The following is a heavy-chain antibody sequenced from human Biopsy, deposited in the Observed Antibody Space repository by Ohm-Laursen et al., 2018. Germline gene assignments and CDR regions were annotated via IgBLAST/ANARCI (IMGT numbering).Heavy chain of an antibody. D-gene: IGHD6-19*01. V-gene: IGHV4-34*01. CDR1: GGSFSGYY. J-gene: IGHJ4*02. Sequence: PSDTLSLTCAVYGGSFSGYYWSWIRQPPGKGLERIGEINHSGSTNYNPSLKSRVTISVDTSKNQFSLKLNSVTAADTAVYYCARGRLRAVARFDYWGQGTLVTVSS. CDR2: INHSGST. CDR3: ARGRLRAVARFDY.